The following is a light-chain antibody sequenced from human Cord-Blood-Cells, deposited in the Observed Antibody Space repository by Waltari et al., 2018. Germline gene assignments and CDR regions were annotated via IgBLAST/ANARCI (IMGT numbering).Light chain of an antibody. CDR2: KAS. CDR1: QSISSW. CDR3: QQSQT. V-gene: IGKV1-5*03. J-gene: IGKJ1*01. Sequence: DIQMTQSPSTLSASVGDRVTITCRASQSISSWLAWYQQKPGKAPKLLNYKASSLESGVPSRCSGSGSGTEFTLTISSLQPDDFATYYCQQSQTFGQGTKVEIK.